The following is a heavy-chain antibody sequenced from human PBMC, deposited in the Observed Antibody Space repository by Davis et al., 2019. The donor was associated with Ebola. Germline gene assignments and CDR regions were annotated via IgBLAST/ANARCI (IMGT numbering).Heavy chain of an antibody. J-gene: IGHJ4*02. V-gene: IGHV3-23*01. D-gene: IGHD3-3*01. CDR2: TGGIADST. CDR3: AVDFWSGYWIDY. Sequence: GESLKISCAASGFTVSSNHMSWVRQAPGKGLEWVSGTGGIADSTYYADSVKGRFTISRDNSKNTLYLQMNSLRAEDTAVYYCAVDFWSGYWIDYWGQGTLVTVSS. CDR1: GFTVSSNH.